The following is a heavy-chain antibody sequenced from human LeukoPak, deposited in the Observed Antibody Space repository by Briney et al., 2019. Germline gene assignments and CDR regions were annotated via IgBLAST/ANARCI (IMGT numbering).Heavy chain of an antibody. J-gene: IGHJ4*02. D-gene: IGHD3-10*01. Sequence: PGGSLRLSCTASGFTFGDYAMSWFRQAPGKGLEWVGFIRSKAYGGTTEYAASVKGRFTISRDDSKSIAYLQMNSLKTEDTAVYYCTRKIRWFGEFPMGYWGQGTLVTVPS. CDR3: TRKIRWFGEFPMGY. CDR1: GFTFGDYA. V-gene: IGHV3-49*03. CDR2: IRSKAYGGTT.